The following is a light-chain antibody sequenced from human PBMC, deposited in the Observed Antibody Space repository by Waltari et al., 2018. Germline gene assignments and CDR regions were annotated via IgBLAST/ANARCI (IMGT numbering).Light chain of an antibody. V-gene: IGLV2-14*01. CDR2: EVS. CDR1: SSDVGAYEY. CDR3: SSFTRSSTWV. J-gene: IGLJ3*02. Sequence: QSALTQPASVSGSPGQSITISCTGSSSDVGAYEYVSWYQHHPGKAPKLMIYEVSNRPSGVSDRFSGSKSGNTASLTISGLQPEDEADYYCSSFTRSSTWVFGGGTKLTVL.